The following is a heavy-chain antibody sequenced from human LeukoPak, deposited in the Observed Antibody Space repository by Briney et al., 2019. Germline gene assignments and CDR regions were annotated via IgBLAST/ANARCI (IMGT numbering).Heavy chain of an antibody. J-gene: IGHJ4*02. CDR3: ARGGYSDY. CDR2: ISGDRGPT. D-gene: IGHD2-15*01. Sequence: ASVKVSCKASGYPLGNFAISWVRQARGRGLEWVGWISGDRGPTYYAPKLQDRVTLTTDTSTSTAFLELRGLRSDDTAVYYCARGGYSDYWGQGTLVTVSS. CDR1: GYPLGNFA. V-gene: IGHV1-18*01.